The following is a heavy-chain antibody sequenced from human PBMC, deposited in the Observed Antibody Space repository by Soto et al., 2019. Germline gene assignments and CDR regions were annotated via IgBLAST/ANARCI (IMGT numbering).Heavy chain of an antibody. CDR2: IYYSGST. D-gene: IGHD2-8*01. Sequence: NLYLTSTVSGGSISSYYWSWIRQPPGKGLEWIGYIYYSGSTNYNPSLKSRVTISVDTSKNQFSLKLSSVTAADTAVYYCAREAWRGLTHCTNCVYYPEVMAVCGQGSTVTGSS. CDR3: AREAWRGLTHCTNCVYYPEVMAV. J-gene: IGHJ6*02. CDR1: GGSISSYY. V-gene: IGHV4-59*01.